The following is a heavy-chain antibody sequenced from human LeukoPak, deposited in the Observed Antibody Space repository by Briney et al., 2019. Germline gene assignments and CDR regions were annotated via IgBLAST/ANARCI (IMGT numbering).Heavy chain of an antibody. CDR3: ARGGYQLPEGYFDN. Sequence: PSETLSLTCAVYGGSPSGYYWSWIRQSPGKGLEWIGEINYSGSSNYNPSLKSRVIVSVDTSKNQFSLKLNAVSTADTAIYYCARGGYQLPEGYFDNWGQGTLVTVSS. J-gene: IGHJ4*02. CDR1: GGSPSGYY. V-gene: IGHV4-34*01. CDR2: INYSGSS. D-gene: IGHD1-7*01.